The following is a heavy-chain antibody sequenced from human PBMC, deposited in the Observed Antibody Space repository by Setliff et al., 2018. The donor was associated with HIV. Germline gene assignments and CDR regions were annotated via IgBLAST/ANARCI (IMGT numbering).Heavy chain of an antibody. CDR1: GDIFSRYG. J-gene: IGHJ4*02. Sequence: ASVKVSCKASGDIFSRYGISWVRQAPGQGLEWMGGIIPIFGTANYAQKFQGRVTITADESTSTAYMELSSLRSEDTAVYYCARGSYYYDSSGFDYFDYWGQGTLVTVSS. D-gene: IGHD3-22*01. CDR3: ARGSYYYDSSGFDYFDY. CDR2: IIPIFGTA. V-gene: IGHV1-69*13.